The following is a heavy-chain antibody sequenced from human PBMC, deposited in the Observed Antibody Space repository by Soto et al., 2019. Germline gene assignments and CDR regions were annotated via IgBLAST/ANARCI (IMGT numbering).Heavy chain of an antibody. Sequence: SETLSLTCAVSGGSISSSNWWSWVRQPPGKGLEWIGEIYHSGSTNYNPSLKSRVTISVDKSKNQFSLKLSSVTAADTAVYYCARVYYYDSSGSIDAFDIWGQGTMVTVSS. CDR2: IYHSGST. CDR3: ARVYYYDSSGSIDAFDI. CDR1: GGSISSSNW. D-gene: IGHD3-22*01. V-gene: IGHV4-4*02. J-gene: IGHJ3*02.